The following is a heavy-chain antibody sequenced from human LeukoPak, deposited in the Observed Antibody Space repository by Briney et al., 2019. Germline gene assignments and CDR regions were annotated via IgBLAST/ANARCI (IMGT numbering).Heavy chain of an antibody. CDR3: ARGRIGYDSRLDP. J-gene: IGHJ5*02. CDR2: ISSSSSYI. Sequence: GGSLRLSCAASGFTFSSYSMNWVRQAPGKGLEWVSSISSSSSYIYYADSVKGRFTISRDNAKNSLYLQMNSLRAEDTAVYYCARGRIGYDSRLDPWGQGTLVTVSS. D-gene: IGHD3-22*01. CDR1: GFTFSSYS. V-gene: IGHV3-21*01.